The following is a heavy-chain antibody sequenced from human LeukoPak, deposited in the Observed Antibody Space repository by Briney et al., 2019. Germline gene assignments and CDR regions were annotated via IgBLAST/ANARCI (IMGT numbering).Heavy chain of an antibody. D-gene: IGHD3-10*01. Sequence: GGSLRLSCAASGFTFSSYSMNWVRQAPGKGLEWVSSISSSSSYIYYADSVKGRFTISRDNAKNSLYLQMNSLRAEDTAVYYCARDQGISMVRGAPYYYYYMDVWGKGTTVTVSS. CDR1: GFTFSSYS. CDR2: ISSSSSYI. CDR3: ARDQGISMVRGAPYYYYYMDV. J-gene: IGHJ6*03. V-gene: IGHV3-21*01.